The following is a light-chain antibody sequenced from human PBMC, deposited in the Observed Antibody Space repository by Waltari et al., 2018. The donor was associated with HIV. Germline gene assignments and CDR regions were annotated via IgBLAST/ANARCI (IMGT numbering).Light chain of an antibody. J-gene: IGLJ1*01. CDR3: CSFAGSYIV. CDR2: DVR. Sequence: QSALTQPRSVSGSPGQSVTISCTGTSSDVGAYNRVSWYHPHPGKAPKVVIYDVRERPAGVPDRFSGSKSANTASLTISGLQADDEADYHCCSFAGSYIVFGTGTKVTVL. V-gene: IGLV2-11*01. CDR1: SSDVGAYNR.